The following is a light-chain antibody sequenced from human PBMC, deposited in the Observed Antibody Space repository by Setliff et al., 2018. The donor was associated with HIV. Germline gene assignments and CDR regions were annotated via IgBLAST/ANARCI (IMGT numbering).Light chain of an antibody. Sequence: QSALTQPASVSGSPGQSITISCTGTSTDIGGYDYVSWYQQHPGKAPQLMIYDVSNRPSGVSNRFSGSKSGNTASLAISGLQADDQANDYCSSYTSSGTIFGGGTKVTVL. J-gene: IGLJ2*01. CDR2: DVS. CDR1: STDIGGYDY. V-gene: IGLV2-14*03. CDR3: SSYTSSGTI.